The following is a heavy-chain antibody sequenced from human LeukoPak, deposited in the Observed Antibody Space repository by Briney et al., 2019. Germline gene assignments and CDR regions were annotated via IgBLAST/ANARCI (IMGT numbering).Heavy chain of an antibody. CDR3: ARGGGLDV. CDR1: GFTFSSYW. Sequence: VLLGGSLRLSCAASGFTFSSYWMNWARQAPGKGLEWVASINHNGNVNYYVDSVKGRFTISRDNAKNSLYLQMSNLRAEDTAVYFCARGGGLDVWGQGATVTVSS. V-gene: IGHV3-7*03. J-gene: IGHJ6*02. CDR2: INHNGNVN. D-gene: IGHD3-16*01.